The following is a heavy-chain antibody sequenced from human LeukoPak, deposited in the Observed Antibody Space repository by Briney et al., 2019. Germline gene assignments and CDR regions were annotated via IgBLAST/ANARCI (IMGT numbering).Heavy chain of an antibody. CDR2: ISASSGTI. V-gene: IGHV3-48*04. CDR3: ARDPKPDD. D-gene: IGHD1-14*01. Sequence: GGSLRLSCATSGFNFSSSIMNSVRQAPGKGLEWIEYISASSGTIYYADSVKGRFTISRDNAQNSLYLQMNSLRAEDTAVYYCARDPKPDDWGQGTLVTVSS. J-gene: IGHJ4*02. CDR1: GFNFSSSI.